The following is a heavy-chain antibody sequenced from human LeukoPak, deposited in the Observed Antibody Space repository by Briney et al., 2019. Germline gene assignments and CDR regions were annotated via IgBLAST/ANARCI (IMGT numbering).Heavy chain of an antibody. Sequence: GESLKISCKGSGYSFTTYWIGWVRQMPGKGLEWMGIIDPGDSDTRYSPSFQGQVTISADKSISTAYLQWSSLKASDTAMYYCARSYYDILTGYGYYFDYWGQGTLVTVSS. CDR1: GYSFTTYW. CDR3: ARSYYDILTGYGYYFDY. J-gene: IGHJ4*02. D-gene: IGHD3-9*01. CDR2: IDPGDSDT. V-gene: IGHV5-51*01.